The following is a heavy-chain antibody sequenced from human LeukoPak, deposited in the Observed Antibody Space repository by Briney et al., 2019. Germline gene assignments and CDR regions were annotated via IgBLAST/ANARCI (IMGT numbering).Heavy chain of an antibody. CDR1: GFTFSSYA. CDR2: ISGSGGST. D-gene: IGHD6-25*01. CDR3: AKDLESSGWTYYFDY. V-gene: IGHV3-23*01. Sequence: GGSLRLSCAASGFTFSSYAMSWVRQAPGKGLEWVSAISGSGGSTYYADSVKGRFTISRDNSKNTLFLQMNSLRAEDTAVYYCAKDLESSGWTYYFDYWGQGTLVTVSS. J-gene: IGHJ4*02.